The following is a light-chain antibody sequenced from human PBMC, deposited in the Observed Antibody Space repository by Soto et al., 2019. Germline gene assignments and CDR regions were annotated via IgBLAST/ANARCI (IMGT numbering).Light chain of an antibody. CDR1: QSIGRY. CDR2: NAA. J-gene: IGKJ4*01. V-gene: IGKV1-39*01. CDR3: QQSYTIPIT. Sequence: DIQMTQSPFSLSASVGDRVTMTCRASQSIGRYLNWYKQRSGKAPELLIFNAASLQSGVQSRFSGSGAGTDFSLTISSLQPEDFATYFWQQSYTIPITFGGGTKVETK.